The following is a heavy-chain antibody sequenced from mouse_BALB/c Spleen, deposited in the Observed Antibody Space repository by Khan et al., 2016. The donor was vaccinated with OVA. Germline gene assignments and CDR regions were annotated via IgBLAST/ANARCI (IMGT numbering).Heavy chain of an antibody. CDR3: AMGRTY. J-gene: IGHJ3*01. Sequence: EVKLEESGPGLVKPSQSLSLTCTVTGYSITSDYAWNWIRQFPGNKLEWMGYISYSGRTSYNPSLKSRISVTRDTSKNQFFLQLNSVTTEDTAKYYCAMGRTYWGQGTLVTVSA. CDR1: GYSITSDYA. CDR2: ISYSGRT. D-gene: IGHD4-1*01. V-gene: IGHV3-2*02.